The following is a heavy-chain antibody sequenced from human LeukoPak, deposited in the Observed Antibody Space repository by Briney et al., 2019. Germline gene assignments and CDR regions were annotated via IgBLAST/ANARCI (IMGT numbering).Heavy chain of an antibody. CDR2: IYSGGAI. CDR1: GFTFADYG. J-gene: IGHJ4*02. CDR3: ARRPGN. D-gene: IGHD1-14*01. V-gene: IGHV3-53*01. Sequence: PGGSLRLSCIGSGFTFADYGLSWFRQAPGKGLEWVSLIYSGGAIRYADSVKGRFTISRDSSKNTLFLQMNDLTVEDTARYYCARRPGNWGQGILVTVSS.